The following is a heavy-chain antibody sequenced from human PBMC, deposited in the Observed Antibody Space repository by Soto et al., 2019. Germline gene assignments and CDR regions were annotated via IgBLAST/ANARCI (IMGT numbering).Heavy chain of an antibody. J-gene: IGHJ5*01. CDR1: NGSISSSSYY. D-gene: IGHD4-17*01. Sequence: QLQLQESGPGLVKPSETLSLTCSVSNGSISSSSYYWGWIRQPPGKGLEWIGSIYYRGGTYYNPSLKSRVTISVDTSKNQFSLKLTSVTAADTAVYYCASDYGDHKWIMGFRWFESWGQGTLVTVSS. CDR3: ASDYGDHKWIMGFRWFES. CDR2: IYYRGGT. V-gene: IGHV4-39*01.